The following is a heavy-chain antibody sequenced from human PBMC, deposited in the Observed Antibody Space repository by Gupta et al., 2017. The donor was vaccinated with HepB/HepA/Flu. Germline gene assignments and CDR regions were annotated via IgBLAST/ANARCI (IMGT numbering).Heavy chain of an antibody. Sequence: HVQQAQSGSQVKKPRASVKVSCKASGYTFTGYYIYWVRQAPGQGLEWMGWTNPNSGGTDSSQKVQGRVTITRDMSITTAYMELSSLKSDDTALYYCARDSYYDSDGPFYDAFDIWGQGTLVTVSS. D-gene: IGHD3-22*01. CDR1: GYTFTGYY. J-gene: IGHJ3*02. CDR2: TNPNSGGT. V-gene: IGHV1-2*02. CDR3: ARDSYYDSDGPFYDAFDI.